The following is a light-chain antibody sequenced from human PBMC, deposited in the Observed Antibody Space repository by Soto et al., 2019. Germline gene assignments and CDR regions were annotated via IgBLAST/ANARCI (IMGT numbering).Light chain of an antibody. V-gene: IGKV1-5*03. CDR1: QTINRW. J-gene: IGKJ1*01. CDR3: QQYDSYPWT. Sequence: DLQMTQSPSTLSASLGDRDTITCRASQTINRWLAWHQQKPGKAPKLLIYEASNLETGVPSRFGGSGSGTEFTLIISSLQPDDFATYYCQQYDSYPWTFGQGTKVDIK. CDR2: EAS.